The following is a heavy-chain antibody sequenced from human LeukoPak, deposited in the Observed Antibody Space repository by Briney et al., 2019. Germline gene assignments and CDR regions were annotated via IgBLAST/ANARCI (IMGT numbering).Heavy chain of an antibody. Sequence: GGSLRLSCAAAGFTFSNYAMTWVRQAPGKGLEWVSSISGSGGSTYYADSVKGRFTISRDNSKNTLYLQMYSLRAEDTAVYYCATAPYYDILTGSQTDYWGQGTLVTVSS. CDR3: ATAPYYDILTGSQTDY. CDR1: GFTFSNYA. V-gene: IGHV3-23*01. D-gene: IGHD3-9*01. CDR2: ISGSGGST. J-gene: IGHJ4*02.